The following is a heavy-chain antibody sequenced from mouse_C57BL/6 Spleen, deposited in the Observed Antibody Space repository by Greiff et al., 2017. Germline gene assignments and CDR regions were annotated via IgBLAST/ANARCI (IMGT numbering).Heavy chain of an antibody. D-gene: IGHD2-3*01. CDR1: GFNIKDDY. CDR2: IDPENGDT. Sequence: EVQLVESGAELVRPGASVKLSCTASGFNIKDDYMHWVKQRPEQGLEWIGWIDPENGDTEYASKFQGKATITADTSSNTAYLQLSSLTSEDTAVYYCTTGWTGFAYWGQGTLVTVSA. V-gene: IGHV14-4*01. CDR3: TTGWTGFAY. J-gene: IGHJ3*01.